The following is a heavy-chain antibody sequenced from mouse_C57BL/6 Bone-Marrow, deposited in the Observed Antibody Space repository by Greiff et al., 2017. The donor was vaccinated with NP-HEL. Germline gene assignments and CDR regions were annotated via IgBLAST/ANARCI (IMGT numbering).Heavy chain of an antibody. V-gene: IGHV1-64*01. CDR2: IHPNSGST. CDR3: ARIGDDYDAGDY. CDR1: GYTFTSYW. Sequence: QVQLQQPGAELVKPGASVKLSCKASGYTFTSYWMHWVKQRPGQGLEWIGMIHPNSGSTNYNEKFKSKATLTVDKSSSTAYMQLSSLTSEDSAVYYCARIGDDYDAGDYWGQGTTLTVSS. D-gene: IGHD2-4*01. J-gene: IGHJ2*01.